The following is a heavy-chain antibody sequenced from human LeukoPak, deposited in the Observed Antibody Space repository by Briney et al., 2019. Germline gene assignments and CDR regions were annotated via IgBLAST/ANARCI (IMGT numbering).Heavy chain of an antibody. Sequence: GGSLRLSCAASGFTFSSYEMNWVREAPGEGLEWISYISTSGSSVKYADSVKGRFTISRDNAKNSLYLQMDSLRTEDTAIYYCTTDHVGATVEFDSWGQGTPVTVSS. CDR3: TTDHVGATVEFDS. CDR2: ISTSGSSV. J-gene: IGHJ4*02. CDR1: GFTFSSYE. D-gene: IGHD1-26*01. V-gene: IGHV3-48*03.